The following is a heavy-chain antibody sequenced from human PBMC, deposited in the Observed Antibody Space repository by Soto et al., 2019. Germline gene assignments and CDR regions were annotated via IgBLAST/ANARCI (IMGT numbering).Heavy chain of an antibody. CDR1: GGSFSGYY. CDR2: INHSGST. CDR3: ATTGSALYHFDC. D-gene: IGHD3-10*01. J-gene: IGHJ4*02. V-gene: IGHV4-34*01. Sequence: SETLSLTCAVYGGSFSGYYWSWIRQPPGKGLEWIGEINHSGSTNYNPSLKSRVTISVDTSKNQFSLRLSSVTAADTAVYYCATTGSALYHFDCWGQGTLVTVSS.